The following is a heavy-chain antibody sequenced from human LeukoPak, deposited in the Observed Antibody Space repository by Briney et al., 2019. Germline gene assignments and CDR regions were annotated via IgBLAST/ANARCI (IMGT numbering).Heavy chain of an antibody. CDR1: GFTFSSCS. J-gene: IGHJ3*02. V-gene: IGHV3-21*01. D-gene: IGHD3-22*01. CDR3: ARTHYDSSGYYPGAFDI. Sequence: GGSLRLSCAASGFTFSSCSMNWVRQAPGKGLEWVSSISSSSSYIYYADSVKGRFTISRDNAKNSLYLQMNSLRAEDTAVYYCARTHYDSSGYYPGAFDIWGQGTMVTVSS. CDR2: ISSSSSYI.